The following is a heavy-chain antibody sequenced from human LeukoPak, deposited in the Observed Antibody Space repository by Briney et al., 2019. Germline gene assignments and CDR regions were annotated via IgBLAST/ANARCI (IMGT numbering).Heavy chain of an antibody. CDR3: ARQIITISI. CDR1: GGSISSYY. Sequence: SETLSLTCTVSGGSISSYYWSWIRQPPGKGLEWIGYIYYSGSTNYNPSLKSRVTISVDTSKNQFSLKLSSVTAADTAVYYCARQIITISIWGQGTMVTVSS. V-gene: IGHV4-59*08. D-gene: IGHD3-3*01. CDR2: IYYSGST. J-gene: IGHJ3*02.